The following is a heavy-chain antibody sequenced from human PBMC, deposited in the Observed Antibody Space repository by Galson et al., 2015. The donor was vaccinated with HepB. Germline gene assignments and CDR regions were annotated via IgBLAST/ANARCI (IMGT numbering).Heavy chain of an antibody. CDR2: TYYRSKWYN. CDR1: GDSVSSNSAA. Sequence: CAIYGDSVSSNSAAWNWIRQSPSRGLEWLGRTYYRSKWYNDYAVSVKSRITINPDTSKNQFSLQLNSVTPEDTAVYYCARLYMVRGVSIWFDPWGQGTLVTVSS. CDR3: ARLYMVRGVSIWFDP. J-gene: IGHJ5*02. D-gene: IGHD3-10*01. V-gene: IGHV6-1*01.